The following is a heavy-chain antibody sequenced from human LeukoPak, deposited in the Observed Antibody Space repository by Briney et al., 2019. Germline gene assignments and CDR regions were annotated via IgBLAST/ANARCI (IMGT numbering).Heavy chain of an antibody. V-gene: IGHV3-48*01. J-gene: IGHJ6*03. CDR2: ISSSGSAI. CDR1: GFSFNSYT. D-gene: IGHD3-10*01. Sequence: GGSLRLSCAASGFSFNSYTMNWVRQAPGKGLEWVSYISSSGSAIYYADSVKGRFTISRDNAKNSLYLQMNGLRAEDTAVYYCATPYGSGSYWAPYYMDVWGKGTAVTVSS. CDR3: ATPYGSGSYWAPYYMDV.